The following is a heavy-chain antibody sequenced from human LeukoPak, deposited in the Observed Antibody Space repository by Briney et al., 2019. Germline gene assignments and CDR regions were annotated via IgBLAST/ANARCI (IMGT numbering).Heavy chain of an antibody. CDR3: ARHRGILVPAAMFDP. J-gene: IGHJ5*02. V-gene: IGHV4-34*01. CDR2: INHSGST. Sequence: SETLSLTCAVYGGSFSGYYWSWIRQPPGKGLEWIGEINHSGSTNYNPSLKSRVTISVDTSKNQFSLKLSSVTAADTAVYYCARHRGILVPAAMFDPWGQGTLVTVSS. CDR1: GGSFSGYY. D-gene: IGHD2-2*01.